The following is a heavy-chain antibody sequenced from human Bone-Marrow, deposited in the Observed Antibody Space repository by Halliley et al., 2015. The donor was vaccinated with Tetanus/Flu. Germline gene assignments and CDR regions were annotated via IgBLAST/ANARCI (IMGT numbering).Heavy chain of an antibody. CDR2: ISSTSTYK. D-gene: IGHD3-9*01. V-gene: IGHV3-21*01. CDR1: GSTFSSDT. Sequence: SLRLSCVASGSTFSSDTMNWVRQAPGKGLEWVSGISSTSTYKYYGESVKGRFTISRDNTKNSVYLQMNSLRAEDTAVYYCARGGGDVLTGYYLDYWGQGTVVTVSS. J-gene: IGHJ4*02. CDR3: ARGGGDVLTGYYLDY.